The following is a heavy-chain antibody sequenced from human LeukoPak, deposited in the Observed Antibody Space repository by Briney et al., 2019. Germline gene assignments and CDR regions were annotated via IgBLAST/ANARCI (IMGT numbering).Heavy chain of an antibody. D-gene: IGHD5-18*01. Sequence: QSGGSLRLSCTASGFTVSSFGMHWVRQAPGKGLEWVAVISDDGSNTYYADSVKGRFTISRDNSKNTLYLQLNSLRTEDTAVYYCAKDADTATIIYWYFDLWGRGTLVTVSS. J-gene: IGHJ2*01. CDR1: GFTVSSFG. CDR3: AKDADTATIIYWYFDL. CDR2: ISDDGSNT. V-gene: IGHV3-30*18.